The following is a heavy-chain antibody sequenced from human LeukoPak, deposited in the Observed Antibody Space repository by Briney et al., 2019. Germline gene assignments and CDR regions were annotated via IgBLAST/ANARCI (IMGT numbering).Heavy chain of an antibody. V-gene: IGHV3-53*01. CDR1: GFTVSSNY. Sequence: GGSLRLSCAVSGFTVSSNYMTWVRQAPGKGLEWVSVIYSGSSIYYADPVKGRFTISRDISKNTVDLQLNSLRAEDTAVYYCASGKETSMAQGYWGQGTLVTVSS. CDR2: IYSGSSI. CDR3: ASGKETSMAQGY. D-gene: IGHD5-18*01. J-gene: IGHJ4*02.